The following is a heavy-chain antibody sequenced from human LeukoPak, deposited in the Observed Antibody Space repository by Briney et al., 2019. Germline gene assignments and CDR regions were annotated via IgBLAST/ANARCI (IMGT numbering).Heavy chain of an antibody. CDR2: INPNSGGT. Sequence: ASVKVSCKASGYTFTGYYMHWVRQAPGQGLEWMGWINPNSGGTNYAQKFQGRVTMTRDMSISTAYMELSRLRSDDTAVYYCARDYYDSSLSGGGWFDPWGQGTLVTVSS. D-gene: IGHD3-22*01. J-gene: IGHJ5*02. V-gene: IGHV1-2*02. CDR3: ARDYYDSSLSGGGWFDP. CDR1: GYTFTGYY.